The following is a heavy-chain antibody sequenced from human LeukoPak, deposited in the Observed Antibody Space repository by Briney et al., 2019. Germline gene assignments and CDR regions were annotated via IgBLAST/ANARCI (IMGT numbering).Heavy chain of an antibody. CDR2: IYYSGST. CDR3: AREGTTVVTPDYYYYGMDV. V-gene: IGHV4-30-4*01. CDR1: GGSISSGDYY. Sequence: SETLSLTCTVSGGSISSGDYYWSWIRQPPWKGLEWLGYIYYSGSTYYNPSLKSRVTISVDTSKNQFSLKLSSVTAADTAVYYCAREGTTVVTPDYYYYGMDVWGQGTTVTVSS. J-gene: IGHJ6*02. D-gene: IGHD4-23*01.